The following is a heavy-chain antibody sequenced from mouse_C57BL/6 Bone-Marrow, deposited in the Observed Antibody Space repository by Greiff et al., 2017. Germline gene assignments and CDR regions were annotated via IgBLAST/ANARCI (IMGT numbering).Heavy chain of an antibody. V-gene: IGHV14-2*01. CDR3: ARLYGNFAY. CDR2: IDPEDGET. Sequence: VQLKQSGAELVKPGASVKLSCTASGFNIKDYYMHWVKQRTEQGLEWIGRIDPEDGETKYAPKFPGKATITADTSSNTAYLQLSSLTSEDTAVYYCARLYGNFAYWGQGTLVTVSA. D-gene: IGHD2-1*01. CDR1: GFNIKDYY. J-gene: IGHJ3*01.